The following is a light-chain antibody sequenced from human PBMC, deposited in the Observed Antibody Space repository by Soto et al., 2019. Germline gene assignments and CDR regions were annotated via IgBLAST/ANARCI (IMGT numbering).Light chain of an antibody. CDR3: MQALQTSWT. J-gene: IGKJ1*01. CDR1: QSLLHSNGYNY. CDR2: LGS. Sequence: DIVMTQSPRSLPVTPAEPASISCMSSQSLLHSNGYNYLDWYLQKPGQSPQLLIYLGSNRASGVPDRFSGSGSGTDFTLKISRVEAEDVGVYYCMQALQTSWTCGQGTKVDIK. V-gene: IGKV2-28*01.